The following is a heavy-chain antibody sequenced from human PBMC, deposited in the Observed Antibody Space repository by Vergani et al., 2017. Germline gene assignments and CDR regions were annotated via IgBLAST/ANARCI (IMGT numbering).Heavy chain of an antibody. CDR3: ARGGYCSSTSCYNLNYYYYYMDV. Sequence: QVQLVQSGAEVKKPGASVKVSCKASGYTFTSYDINWVRQATGQGLEWMGWMNPNSGNTGYAQKFQGRVTMTSNTSISTAYMELSSMRSEDTAVYYCARGGYCSSTSCYNLNYYYYYMDVWGKGTTVTVSS. CDR1: GYTFTSYD. CDR2: MNPNSGNT. V-gene: IGHV1-8*02. D-gene: IGHD2-2*02. J-gene: IGHJ6*03.